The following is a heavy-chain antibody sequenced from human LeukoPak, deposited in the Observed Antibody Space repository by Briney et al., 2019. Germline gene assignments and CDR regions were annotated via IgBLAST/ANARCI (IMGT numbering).Heavy chain of an antibody. V-gene: IGHV1-2*02. CDR1: GYTFTGYY. J-gene: IGHJ6*03. CDR3: ARVPVAGAFYYYYYMDV. D-gene: IGHD6-19*01. Sequence: ASVKASCKASGYTFTGYYMHWVRQAPGQGLEWMGWINPNSGGTNYAQKFQGRVTMTRDTSISTAYMELSRLRSDDTAVYYCARVPVAGAFYYYYYMDVWGKGTTVTVSS. CDR2: INPNSGGT.